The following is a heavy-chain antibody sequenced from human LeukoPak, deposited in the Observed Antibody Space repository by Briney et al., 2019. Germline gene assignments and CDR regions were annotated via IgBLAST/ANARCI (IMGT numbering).Heavy chain of an antibody. D-gene: IGHD3-22*01. V-gene: IGHV1-3*01. CDR2: INAGNGNT. CDR1: GYTFTSYA. Sequence: ASVKVSCKASGYTFTSYAMHWVRQAPGQRLEWMGWINAGNGNTKYSQKFQGRVTITRDTSASTAYMELSSLRSEDTAVYYCARRGLSSGYYKLTYYYCGMDVWGQGTTVTVSS. CDR3: ARRGLSSGYYKLTYYYCGMDV. J-gene: IGHJ6*02.